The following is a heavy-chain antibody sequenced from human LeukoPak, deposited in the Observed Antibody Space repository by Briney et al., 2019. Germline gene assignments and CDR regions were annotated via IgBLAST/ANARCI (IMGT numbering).Heavy chain of an antibody. CDR1: GFTFSSYA. CDR3: AKDLTDIVVVPAAPTGAFDI. J-gene: IGHJ3*02. D-gene: IGHD2-2*01. Sequence: GSLRLSCAASGFTFSSYAMSWVRQAPGKGLEWVSAISGSGGSTYYADSVKGRFTISRDNSKNTLYLQMNSLRAEDTAVYYCAKDLTDIVVVPAAPTGAFDIWGQGTMVTVSS. V-gene: IGHV3-23*01. CDR2: ISGSGGST.